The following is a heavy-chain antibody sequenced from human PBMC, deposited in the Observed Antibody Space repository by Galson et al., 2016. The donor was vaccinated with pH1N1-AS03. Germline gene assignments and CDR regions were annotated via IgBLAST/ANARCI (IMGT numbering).Heavy chain of an antibody. CDR1: GASIVNSSPY. CDR2: VSDSGSA. D-gene: IGHD1-26*01. V-gene: IGHV4-39*07. CDR3: ARVDLVGSTSAPGAFPI. J-gene: IGHJ4*01. Sequence: SETLSLTCTVSGASIVNSSPYWGWIRQPPGGPLEWIGSVSDSGSALYNPSLQYRVALSIDTSKNEFFLSLHSVTAADTAFFFCARVDLVGSTSAPGAFPIWGQGIFVTVS.